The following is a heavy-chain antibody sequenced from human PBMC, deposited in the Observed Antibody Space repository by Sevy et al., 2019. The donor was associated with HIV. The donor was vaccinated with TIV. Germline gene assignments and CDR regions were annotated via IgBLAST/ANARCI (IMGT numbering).Heavy chain of an antibody. Sequence: GGSLRLSCAASGFTFDGYAMHWVRQAPGKGLEWVSGISWNSGSIGYADSVKGRFTISRDNAKNSLYLQMNSLRAEDTALYYCAKVGSGYNWGQGTLVTVSS. V-gene: IGHV3-9*01. CDR1: GFTFDGYA. CDR3: AKVGSGYN. D-gene: IGHD5-12*01. CDR2: ISWNSGSI. J-gene: IGHJ4*02.